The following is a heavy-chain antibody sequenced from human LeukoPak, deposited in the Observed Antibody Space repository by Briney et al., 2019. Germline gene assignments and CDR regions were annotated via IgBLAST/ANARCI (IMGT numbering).Heavy chain of an antibody. CDR1: GYPFTTYE. V-gene: IGHV1-8*01. CDR3: ARGPRSDP. CDR2: VHPDTGYA. Sequence: GASVKVSCKTSGYPFTTYEINWVRQAAGQGLEWMGWVHPDTGYADYAQKFQGRVTMTSDTPISTAYMELSSLRSDDTAVYFCARGPRSDPWGQGTLVTVSS. J-gene: IGHJ5*02.